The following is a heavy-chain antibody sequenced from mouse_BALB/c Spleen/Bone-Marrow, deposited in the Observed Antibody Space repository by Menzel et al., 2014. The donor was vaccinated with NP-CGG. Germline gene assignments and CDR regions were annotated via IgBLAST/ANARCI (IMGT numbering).Heavy chain of an antibody. V-gene: IGHV7-3*02. CDR2: IRNKANGYTT. Sequence: EVKLEESGGGLVQPGGSLRLSCATSGFTFTDYYMSWVRQPPGKALEWLGFIRNKANGYTTEYSASVKGRFTISRDNSQSILYLQMNTLGAEDRTTYYCARDDYYAMDYWGQGTSVTVSS. J-gene: IGHJ4*01. CDR1: GFTFTDYY. CDR3: ARDDYYAMDY.